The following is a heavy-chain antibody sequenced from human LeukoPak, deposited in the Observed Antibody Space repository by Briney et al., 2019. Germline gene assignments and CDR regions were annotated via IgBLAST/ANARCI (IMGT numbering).Heavy chain of an antibody. Sequence: SETLSLTCTVSYDSVSNYYWSWIRQTPEKGLEWIGYMSNSRGSDYGPSLKSRVAMSIDLSKNQFSLKMSYVTAADTAVYYCARGHSIEPYYYYYYMDVWGKGTTVTVSS. J-gene: IGHJ6*03. CDR2: MSNSRGS. CDR3: ARGHSIEPYYYYYYMDV. CDR1: YDSVSNYY. D-gene: IGHD4-11*01. V-gene: IGHV4-59*02.